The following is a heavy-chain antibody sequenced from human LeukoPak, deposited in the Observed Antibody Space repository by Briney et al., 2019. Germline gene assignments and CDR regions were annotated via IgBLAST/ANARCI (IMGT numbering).Heavy chain of an antibody. D-gene: IGHD6-13*01. J-gene: IGHJ6*02. CDR3: ARKEEDIAAPDYYYYGMDV. V-gene: IGHV1-69*13. CDR1: GGTFSSYA. CDR2: IIPIFGTA. Sequence: ASVRVSCKASGGTFSSYAISWVRQAPGQGLEWMGGIIPIFGTANYAQKFQGRVTITADESTSTAYMELSSLRSEDTAVYYCARKEEDIAAPDYYYYGMDVWGQGTTVTVSS.